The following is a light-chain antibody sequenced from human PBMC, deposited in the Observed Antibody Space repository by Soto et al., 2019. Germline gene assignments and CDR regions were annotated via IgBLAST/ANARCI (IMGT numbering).Light chain of an antibody. CDR2: DAS. CDR1: QSVSTY. V-gene: IGKV3-11*01. CDR3: QQRSSWPRYT. Sequence: EIVLTQSPATLSLSPGERATLSCRASQSVSTYLAWYQQKTGQAPRLLIYDASDRATGIPARFSGSGSGTDFTLTISSLEPEDFAVYYCQQRSSWPRYTFGQGSKLEIK. J-gene: IGKJ2*01.